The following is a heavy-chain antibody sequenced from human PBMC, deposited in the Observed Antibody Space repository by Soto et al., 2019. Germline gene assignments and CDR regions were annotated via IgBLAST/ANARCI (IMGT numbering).Heavy chain of an antibody. CDR1: GGSFSGYY. CDR2: ITHSGST. CDR3: ARGYGSNFDY. J-gene: IGHJ4*02. V-gene: IGHV4-34*01. D-gene: IGHD6-19*01. Sequence: QVQLQQWGAGLLKPSETLSLTCAVYGGSFSGYYWNWIRQPPGKGLEWIGEITHSGSTNYNPSLKSRVTISIDTSKNQFSLKLSSVPAADTAVYYCARGYGSNFDYWGQGTLVTVSS.